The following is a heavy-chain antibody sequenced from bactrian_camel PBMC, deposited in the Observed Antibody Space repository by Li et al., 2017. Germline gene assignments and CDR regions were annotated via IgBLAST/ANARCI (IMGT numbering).Heavy chain of an antibody. Sequence: HVQLVESGGGSVPVGGSLRLSCVSSVGYVFSSHCMGWFRQAPGKEREGVTAISPNGVSTIYADSVKGRFTISRDNSMNTLYLQMNSLKPEDTAMYYCTADPIPCAVVLTNGPYNSWCRGTQVTVS. D-gene: IGHD1*01. CDR1: GYVFSSHC. V-gene: IGHV3S53*01. J-gene: IGHJ4*01. CDR2: ISPNGVST. CDR3: TADPIPCAVVLTNGPYNS.